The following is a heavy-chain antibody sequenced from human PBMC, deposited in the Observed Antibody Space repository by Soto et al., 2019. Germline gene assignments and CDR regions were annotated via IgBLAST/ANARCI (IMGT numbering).Heavy chain of an antibody. CDR1: GFTFSTYG. J-gene: IGHJ3*02. CDR2: IWNDGSSK. D-gene: IGHD3-9*01. Sequence: QVQLVESGGGVVQPGRSLRLSCAASGFTFSTYGMHWVRQAPGKGLEWVAVIWNDGSSKDYADSVKGRFSISRDNSKNTLYLQMNSLRAEDTAVYYCARVLRYFDWDYVVDIWGQGTMVTVSS. CDR3: ARVLRYFDWDYVVDI. V-gene: IGHV3-33*01.